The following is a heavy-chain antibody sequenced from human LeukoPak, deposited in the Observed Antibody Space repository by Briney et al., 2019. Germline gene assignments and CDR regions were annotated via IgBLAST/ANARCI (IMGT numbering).Heavy chain of an antibody. CDR1: GFSFGRYE. CDR3: AKDFPHYYESSHGMDA. D-gene: IGHD3-22*01. CDR2: ISTTGSTV. V-gene: IGHV3-48*03. Sequence: AGPLRLSCAASGFSFGRYEMNWVRQAPRKWLHWVSYISTTGSTVYYADSVEGRFTMSRDNAKNLLYLQMNSLRAEDAAVYYCAKDFPHYYESSHGMDAWGQGTTVTVSS. J-gene: IGHJ6*02.